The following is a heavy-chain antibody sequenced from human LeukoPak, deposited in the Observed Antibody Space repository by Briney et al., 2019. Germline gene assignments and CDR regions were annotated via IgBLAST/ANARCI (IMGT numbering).Heavy chain of an antibody. CDR1: GVSISYYY. D-gene: IGHD6-13*01. CDR3: ARSYSSSWYFDH. CDR2: IYSSGST. Sequence: PSETLSLTCNVSGVSISYYYWTWIRQPPGEGLEWIGYIYSSGSTNYNPSLKSRVTISVDTSKNQFSLKLSSVTAADTALYFCARSYSSSWYFDHLGRGTLVTVSS. V-gene: IGHV4-59*01. J-gene: IGHJ4*02.